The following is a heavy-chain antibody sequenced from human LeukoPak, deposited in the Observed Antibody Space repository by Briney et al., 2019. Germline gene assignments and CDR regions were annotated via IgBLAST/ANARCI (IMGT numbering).Heavy chain of an antibody. D-gene: IGHD3-3*01. V-gene: IGHV3-9*03. J-gene: IGHJ4*02. Sequence: GGSLRLSCETSGFTFDDYAMHWVRQAPGKGLEWVSGMSWNGGSIGYADSVKGRFSISRDNAKNSLYLQMNSLRAEDMALYYCAKGTDYDFWSGYLDWGQGTVVTVSS. CDR2: MSWNGGSI. CDR1: GFTFDDYA. CDR3: AKGTDYDFWSGYLD.